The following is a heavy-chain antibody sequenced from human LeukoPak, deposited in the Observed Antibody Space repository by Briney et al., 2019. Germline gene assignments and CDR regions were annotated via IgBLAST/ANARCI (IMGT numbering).Heavy chain of an antibody. CDR2: INPNSGGT. J-gene: IGHJ6*03. CDR1: GYTFTGYY. D-gene: IGHD5-12*01. CDR3: ARDIVATIDARDYYYMDV. V-gene: IGHV1-2*06. Sequence: GASVKVSCMASGYTFTGYYMHRVRQAPGQGLEWMGRINPNSGGTNYAQKFQGRVTMTRDTSISTAYMELSRLRSDDTAVYYCARDIVATIDARDYYYMDVWGKGTTVTVSS.